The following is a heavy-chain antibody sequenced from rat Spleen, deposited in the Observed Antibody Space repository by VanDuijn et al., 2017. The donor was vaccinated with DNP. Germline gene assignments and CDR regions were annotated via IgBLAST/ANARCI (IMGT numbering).Heavy chain of an antibody. V-gene: IGHV3-3*01. CDR1: GYSIPSSYR. CDR3: ARWPGYNPPYAMDA. J-gene: IGHJ4*01. D-gene: IGHD1-4*01. CDR2: VNSAGST. Sequence: EVQLQESGPGLVRPSQSLSLTCSVTGYSIPSSYRWNWIRKFPGNNLEWMGSVNSAGSTNYNPSLKSRISITRDISKNQLFLQVNSVTTEDTATYYCARWPGYNPPYAMDAWGQGTSVTVSS.